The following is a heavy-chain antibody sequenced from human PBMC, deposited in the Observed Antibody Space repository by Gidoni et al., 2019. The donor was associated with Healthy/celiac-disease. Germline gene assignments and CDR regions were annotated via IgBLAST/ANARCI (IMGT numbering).Heavy chain of an antibody. CDR2: ISGSGGST. D-gene: IGHD5-18*01. J-gene: IGHJ5*02. Sequence: EVQLLESGGGLVQPGGSLRLSCAASGFTFRSYAMSWVRQAPGKGLEWVSAISGSGGSTYYADSVKGRFTISRDNSKNTLYLQMNSLRAEDTAVYYCAKVELGSVDTAMVSWFDPWGQGTLVTVSS. V-gene: IGHV3-23*01. CDR3: AKVELGSVDTAMVSWFDP. CDR1: GFTFRSYA.